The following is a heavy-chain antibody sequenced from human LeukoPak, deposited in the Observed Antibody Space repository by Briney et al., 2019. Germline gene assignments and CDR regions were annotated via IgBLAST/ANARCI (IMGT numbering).Heavy chain of an antibody. D-gene: IGHD3-3*01. J-gene: IGHJ5*02. V-gene: IGHV3-15*01. CDR3: TTTIFSTSWEGDWFDP. Sequence: GGSLRLSCAASGFTFTNAWMTWVRQAPGEGLEWVGHIQSRSDGGTTDYAAPVKGRFTISRDDSNNTLYLQMNSLKTEDTAVYYCTTTIFSTSWEGDWFDPWGQGILVTVSS. CDR1: GFTFTNAW. CDR2: IQSRSDGGTT.